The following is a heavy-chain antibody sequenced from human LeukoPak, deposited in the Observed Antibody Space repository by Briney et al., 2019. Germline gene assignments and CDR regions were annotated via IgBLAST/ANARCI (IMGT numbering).Heavy chain of an antibody. J-gene: IGHJ3*02. V-gene: IGHV3-15*01. CDR3: ATSEVLDAFDI. CDR1: GFTLSNLR. CDR2: IRSKSYGEAT. Sequence: GGPLRLSCAASGFTLSNLRISWLPQFTGKGLEWVGRIRSKSYGEATHYAAPVKGRFTISRDDSKNTLYLQMNNLKTEDAAVYYCATSEVLDAFDIWGQGTIITVSS.